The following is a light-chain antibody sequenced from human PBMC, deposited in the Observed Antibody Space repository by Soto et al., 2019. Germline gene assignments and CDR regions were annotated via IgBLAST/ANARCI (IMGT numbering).Light chain of an antibody. CDR3: QQYDHLPIT. Sequence: DIQMTQSPSSLSASVGDRVTITCQASQDISKYVNWYQQKSGKAPKLLIYDASNLETGVPSRFSGSGSGTEFTFNVSSLQPEDFATYYCQQYDHLPITFGQGTRLDIK. V-gene: IGKV1-33*01. CDR1: QDISKY. J-gene: IGKJ5*01. CDR2: DAS.